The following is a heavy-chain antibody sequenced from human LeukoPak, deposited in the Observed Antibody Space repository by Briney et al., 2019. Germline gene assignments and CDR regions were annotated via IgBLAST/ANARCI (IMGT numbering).Heavy chain of an antibody. Sequence: ASVKVSCKASGYTFTSYGISWVRQAPGQGLEWMGWINPNSGGTNYAQKFQGRVTMTRDTSISTAYMELSRLRSDDTAVYYCARGAVAGPYYFDYWGQGTLVTVSS. CDR1: GYTFTSYG. CDR2: INPNSGGT. J-gene: IGHJ4*02. V-gene: IGHV1-2*02. CDR3: ARGAVAGPYYFDY. D-gene: IGHD6-19*01.